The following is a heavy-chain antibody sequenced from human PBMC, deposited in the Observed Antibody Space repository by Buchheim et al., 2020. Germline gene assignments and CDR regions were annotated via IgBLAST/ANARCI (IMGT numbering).Heavy chain of an antibody. J-gene: IGHJ4*02. CDR2: ISYDGSNK. CDR1: GFTFSSYG. D-gene: IGHD2-21*02. V-gene: IGHV3-30*03. Sequence: QVQLVESGGGVVQPGRSLRLSCAASGFTFSSYGMHWVRQAPGKGLEWVAVISYDGSNKYYADSVKGRFTISRDNSKNTLYLQMNSLRAEDTAVYYCARGLAYCGGDCYSAFDYWGQGTL. CDR3: ARGLAYCGGDCYSAFDY.